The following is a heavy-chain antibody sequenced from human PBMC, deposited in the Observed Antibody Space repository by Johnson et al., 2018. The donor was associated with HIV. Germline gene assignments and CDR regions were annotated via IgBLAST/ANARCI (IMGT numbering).Heavy chain of an antibody. Sequence: QMMLVESGGGVVQPGRSLRLSCAASGFTFSSYAMHWVRQAPGKGLEWVSFIRYDGTNKYYADSVKGRFTISRDNSENTLFLQMNSLGAEDTAVYYCAKGGADYSDSRGYSENDAFDIWGQGTMVTVSS. V-gene: IGHV3-30*02. J-gene: IGHJ3*02. CDR3: AKGGADYSDSRGYSENDAFDI. D-gene: IGHD3-22*01. CDR2: IRYDGTNK. CDR1: GFTFSSYA.